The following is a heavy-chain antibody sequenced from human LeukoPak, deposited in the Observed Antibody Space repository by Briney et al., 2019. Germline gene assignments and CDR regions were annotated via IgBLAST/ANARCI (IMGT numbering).Heavy chain of an antibody. D-gene: IGHD3-3*01. CDR3: ARELGYDFWSGYYPNWFDP. CDR1: GYTFTGYY. V-gene: IGHV1-2*02. CDR2: INPNSGGT. J-gene: IGHJ5*02. Sequence: ASVKVSYKASGYTFTGYYMHWVRQAPGQGLEWMGWINPNSGGTNYAQKFQGRVTMTRDTSISTAYMELSRLRSDDTAVYYCARELGYDFWSGYYPNWFDPWGQGTLVTVSS.